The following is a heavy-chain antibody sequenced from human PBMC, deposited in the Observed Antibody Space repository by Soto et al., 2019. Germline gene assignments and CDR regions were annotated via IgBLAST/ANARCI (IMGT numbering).Heavy chain of an antibody. CDR1: GFTFSSYA. D-gene: IGHD5-18*01. CDR3: AKDGQGGYSYGFYYFDY. Sequence: GXSLRLSCAASGFTFSSYALSWFRQAPVNGLEWVSAISGSGGSTYYADSVKGRFTISRDNSKNTLYLQMNSLRAEDTAVYYCAKDGQGGYSYGFYYFDYWGQGTLVTVSS. J-gene: IGHJ4*02. CDR2: ISGSGGST. V-gene: IGHV3-23*01.